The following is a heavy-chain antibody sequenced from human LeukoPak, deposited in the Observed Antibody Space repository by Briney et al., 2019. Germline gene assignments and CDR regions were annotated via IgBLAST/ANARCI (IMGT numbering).Heavy chain of an antibody. V-gene: IGHV3-30*18. CDR1: GFTFSSYG. Sequence: GGSLRLSCAASGFTFSSYGMHWVRQAPGKGLEWVAVISYDGSNKYYADSVKGRFTISRDNSKNTLYLQMNSLRAEGTAVYYCAKAVLLWFGEQLNWFDPWGQGTLVTVSS. J-gene: IGHJ5*02. D-gene: IGHD3-10*01. CDR3: AKAVLLWFGEQLNWFDP. CDR2: ISYDGSNK.